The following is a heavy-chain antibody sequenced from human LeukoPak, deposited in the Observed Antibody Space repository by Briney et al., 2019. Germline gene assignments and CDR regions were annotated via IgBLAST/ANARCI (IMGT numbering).Heavy chain of an antibody. CDR3: ARDLTYFDAFDI. D-gene: IGHD2/OR15-2a*01. Sequence: GGSLRLSCAASGFTFSSYSMNWVRQAPGKGLEWVSYISSSTIYYADSVKGRFTISTDNANNSLYLQMNSLRAEDTAVYYCARDLTYFDAFDIWGQGTMVTVSS. CDR1: GFTFSSYS. CDR2: ISSSTI. V-gene: IGHV3-48*01. J-gene: IGHJ3*02.